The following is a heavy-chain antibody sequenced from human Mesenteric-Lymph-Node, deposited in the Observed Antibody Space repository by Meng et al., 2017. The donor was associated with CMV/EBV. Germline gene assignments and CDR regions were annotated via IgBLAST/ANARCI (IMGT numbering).Heavy chain of an antibody. CDR3: ARGALYGDPLRDWFDL. CDR2: ISRCGETI. J-gene: IGHJ5*02. Sequence: GFSFGAYYMNWLRQAPGTALEWVSCISRCGETIPYAASVKARFTISRDNRKNSVYLQMKSVRGEDTAVYYCARGALYGDPLRDWFDLWGQGSLVTVSS. CDR1: GFSFGAYY. D-gene: IGHD4-17*01. V-gene: IGHV3-11*01.